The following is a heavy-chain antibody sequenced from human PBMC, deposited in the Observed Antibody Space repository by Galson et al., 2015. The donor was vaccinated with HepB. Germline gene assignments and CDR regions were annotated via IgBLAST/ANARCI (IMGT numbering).Heavy chain of an antibody. Sequence: SLRLSCAASGFTFSSFAMSWVRQAPGKGLEWVSGITDNDATTYYADSVKGRFTISRDISKTTVYLQMNDLGAEDTAVYYWAKDYGDCSNGFCYGIPLDYWGQGTLVTVSS. J-gene: IGHJ4*02. CDR1: GFTFSSFA. D-gene: IGHD2-2*03. CDR3: AKDYGDCSNGFCYGIPLDY. CDR2: ITDNDATT. V-gene: IGHV3-23*01.